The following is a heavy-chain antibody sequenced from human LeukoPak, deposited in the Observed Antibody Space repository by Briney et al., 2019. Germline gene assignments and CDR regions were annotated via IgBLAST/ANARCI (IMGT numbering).Heavy chain of an antibody. D-gene: IGHD6-6*01. V-gene: IGHV4-39*01. J-gene: IGHJ5*02. CDR1: GGSISNDNY. Sequence: PSETLSLTCTVSGGSISNDNYWGWIRQPPGKGLEWIASIYFTGSTYYRPSFKSRVTISVDTSKNQFSLKLNSVTDADTAVYYCARHSHSSLSLNWFGPWGQGTLVTVSS. CDR2: IYFTGST. CDR3: ARHSHSSLSLNWFGP.